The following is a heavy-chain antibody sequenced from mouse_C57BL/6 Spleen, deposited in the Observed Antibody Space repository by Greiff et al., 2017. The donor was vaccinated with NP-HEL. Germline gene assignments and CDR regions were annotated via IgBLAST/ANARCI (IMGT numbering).Heavy chain of an antibody. CDR3: ARSYYGSSYGAMDY. V-gene: IGHV1-7*01. CDR2: INPCSGYT. CDR1: GYTFTSYW. J-gene: IGHJ4*01. D-gene: IGHD1-1*01. Sequence: QVQLQQPGAELAKPGASVKLSCKASGYTFTSYWMHWVKQRPGQGLEWIGYINPCSGYTTYNQKFKDKATLTADKSSSTAYMQRSSLTYEDSAVYYCARSYYGSSYGAMDYWGQGTSVTVSS.